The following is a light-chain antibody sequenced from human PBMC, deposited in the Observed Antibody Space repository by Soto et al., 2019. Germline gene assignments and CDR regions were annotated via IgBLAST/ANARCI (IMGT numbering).Light chain of an antibody. V-gene: IGKV3-15*01. Sequence: EIVMTQSPATLSVSPGERDTLSCRASQSVNSNLAWYQQKPGHAPRLLIYATSTRATGIPDRFSGSGSGTEFSLTISNLQSEDFAVYHCRQYDNKPPITVGQGTRLEI. CDR3: RQYDNKPPIT. J-gene: IGKJ5*01. CDR2: ATS. CDR1: QSVNSN.